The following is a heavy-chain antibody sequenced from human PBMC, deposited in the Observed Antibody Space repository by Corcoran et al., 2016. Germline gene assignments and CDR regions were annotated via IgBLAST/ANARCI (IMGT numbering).Heavy chain of an antibody. Sequence: EVQLVESGGGLVQPGGSLRLSCAASEFSFRSYWMTWVRQAPGKGLEWGANIKQDGSEKYYVDSVKGRFTIARDNAKNSLYLQMNRLRAEETAVYYWASEGAAADNWFDPWCQGIRVTVSS. CDR2: IKQDGSEK. V-gene: IGHV3-7*03. CDR3: ASEGAAADNWFDP. J-gene: IGHJ5*02. CDR1: EFSFRSYW. D-gene: IGHD6-13*01.